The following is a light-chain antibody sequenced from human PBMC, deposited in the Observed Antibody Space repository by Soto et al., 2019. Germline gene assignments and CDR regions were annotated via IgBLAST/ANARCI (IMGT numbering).Light chain of an antibody. J-gene: IGKJ2*01. CDR2: GAS. V-gene: IGKV3-15*01. Sequence: EMVMTQSPATLSVSPGERATLSCRASQSVSSNLAWYQHKPGQAPSLLIYGASTRATGIPARFSGSGSGTEFTLTISSLQSEDFAVYYCQQYNNWPYTFGQGTKLEIK. CDR1: QSVSSN. CDR3: QQYNNWPYT.